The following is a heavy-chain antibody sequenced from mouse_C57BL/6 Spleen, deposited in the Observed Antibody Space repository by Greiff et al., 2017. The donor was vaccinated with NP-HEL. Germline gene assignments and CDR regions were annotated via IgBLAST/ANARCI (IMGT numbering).Heavy chain of an antibody. CDR3: ARSHGSSSYWYFDV. Sequence: EVKVVESGGGLVKPGGSLKLSCAASGFTFSDYGMHWVRQAPEKGLEWVAYISSGSSTIYYADTVKGRFTISRDNAKNTLFLQMTSLRSEDTAMYYCARSHGSSSYWYFDVWGTGTTVTVSS. CDR1: GFTFSDYG. J-gene: IGHJ1*03. V-gene: IGHV5-17*01. CDR2: ISSGSSTI. D-gene: IGHD1-1*01.